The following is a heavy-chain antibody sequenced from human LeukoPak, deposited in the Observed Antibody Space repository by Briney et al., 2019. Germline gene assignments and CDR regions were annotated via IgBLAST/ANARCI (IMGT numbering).Heavy chain of an antibody. CDR1: GFTFSSYS. V-gene: IGHV3-48*01. D-gene: IGHD3-10*01. CDR3: ARVQLLWFGELPYFDY. CDR2: ISSSSSTI. J-gene: IGHJ4*02. Sequence: GGSLRLSCAASGFTFSSYSMNWVRQAPGKGLEWVSYISSSSSTIYYADSVKGRFTISRDNSKNTLYLQMNSLRAEDTAVYYCARVQLLWFGELPYFDYWGQGTLVTVSS.